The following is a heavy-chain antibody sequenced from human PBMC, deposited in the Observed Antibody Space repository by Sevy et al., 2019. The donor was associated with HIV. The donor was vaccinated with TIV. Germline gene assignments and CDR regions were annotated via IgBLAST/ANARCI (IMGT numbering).Heavy chain of an antibody. D-gene: IGHD3-10*01. Sequence: GGSLRLSCAASGFTFSGSAMHWVRQASGKGLEWVGRIRSKANSYATAYAASVKGRFTISRDDSKNTAYLQMSSLKTEDTAVYYCTRLGGVDYYGSGSYGDAFDIWGQGTMVTVSS. CDR1: GFTFSGSA. J-gene: IGHJ3*02. CDR3: TRLGGVDYYGSGSYGDAFDI. CDR2: IRSKANSYAT. V-gene: IGHV3-73*01.